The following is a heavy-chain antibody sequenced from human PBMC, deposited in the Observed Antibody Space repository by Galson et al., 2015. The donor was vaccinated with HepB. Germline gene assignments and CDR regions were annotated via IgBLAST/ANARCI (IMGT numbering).Heavy chain of an antibody. CDR1: GYTFTGYY. V-gene: IGHV1-2*05. D-gene: IGHD6-13*01. J-gene: IGHJ5*02. CDR2: INPNSGGT. CDR3: ARGLRIAAAGRMSSWFDP. Sequence: SVKVSCKASGYTFTGYYMHWVRQAPGQGLEWMGRINPNSGGTNYAQKFQGRVTMTRDTSISTAYMELSRLISDDTVVYYCARGLRIAAAGRMSSWFDPWGQGTLVTVSS.